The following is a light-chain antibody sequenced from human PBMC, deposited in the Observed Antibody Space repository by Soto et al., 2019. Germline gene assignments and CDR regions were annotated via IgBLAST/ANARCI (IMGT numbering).Light chain of an antibody. CDR1: QSFSRSF. CDR2: GAS. V-gene: IGKV3-20*01. J-gene: IGKJ5*01. CDR3: QQYATSPIT. Sequence: EIVLTQSPGTLSLSPGERATLSCRASQSFSRSFLAWYQQKPGQAPRLLIYGASSRATGIPDRFSGSGSGTDFTLSITRLDPEDFAVYFCQQYATSPITFGQGTRLEI.